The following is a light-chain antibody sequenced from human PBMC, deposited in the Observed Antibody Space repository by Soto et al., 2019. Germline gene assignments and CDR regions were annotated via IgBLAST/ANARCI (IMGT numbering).Light chain of an antibody. V-gene: IGKV1-33*01. CDR2: GVS. CDR3: QQCNDIPL. CDR1: QDIRNC. J-gene: IGKJ4*01. Sequence: DIQMTQSPSSLSASVGDRVTITCQANQDIRNCLNWYQHKPGKAPKLLIYGVSNLEAGVPSRFSGSGSGTYFTFTITSLQPEDIATYYCQQCNDIPLFGGGTKVEIK.